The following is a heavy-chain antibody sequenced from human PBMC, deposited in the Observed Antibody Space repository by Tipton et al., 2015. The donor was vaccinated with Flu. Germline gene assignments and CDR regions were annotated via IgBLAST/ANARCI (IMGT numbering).Heavy chain of an antibody. CDR3: ARRGSSGWSFFFDY. D-gene: IGHD6-19*01. CDR1: GGSISSSSYY. J-gene: IGHJ4*02. CDR2: IYYSGNT. V-gene: IGHV4-39*01. Sequence: LTCTVSGGSISSSSYYWGWIRQPPGKGLEWIGTIYYSGNTYYNPSLKSRVTISVDTSKNQFSLNLSSATAADTAVYYCARRGSSGWSFFFDYWGQGTLVTVSS.